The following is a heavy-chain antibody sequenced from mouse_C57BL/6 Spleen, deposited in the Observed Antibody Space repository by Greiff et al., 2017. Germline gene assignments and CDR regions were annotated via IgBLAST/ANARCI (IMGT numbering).Heavy chain of an antibody. V-gene: IGHV1-69*01. CDR1: GYTFTSYW. J-gene: IGHJ4*01. CDR2: IDPSDSYT. D-gene: IGHD2-4*01. CDR3: ASGPYDYGISYAMDY. Sequence: QVQLKQPGAELVMPGASVKLSCKASGYTFTSYWMHWVKQRPGQGLEWIGEIDPSDSYTNYNQKFKGKSTLTVDKSSSTAYMQLSSLTSEDSAVYYCASGPYDYGISYAMDYWGQGTSVTVSS.